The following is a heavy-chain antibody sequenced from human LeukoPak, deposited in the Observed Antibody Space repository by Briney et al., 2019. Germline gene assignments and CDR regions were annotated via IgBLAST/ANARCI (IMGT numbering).Heavy chain of an antibody. Sequence: PGGSLRLSCGVSGFTFSSYSMTWVRQVPGRGLEWIAYMTASSVTFYYADSVRGRFTISRDNARNSLFLQMNSLTVEDTAVYYCARSLSGYDPLSAFWGQGTLVTVSS. V-gene: IGHV3-48*04. D-gene: IGHD5-12*01. CDR3: ARSLSGYDPLSAF. CDR1: GFTFSSYS. J-gene: IGHJ4*02. CDR2: MTASSVTF.